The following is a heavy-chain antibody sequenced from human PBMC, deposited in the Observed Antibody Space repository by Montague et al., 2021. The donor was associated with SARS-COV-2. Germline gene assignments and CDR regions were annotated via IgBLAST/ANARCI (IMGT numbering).Heavy chain of an antibody. J-gene: IGHJ4*02. CDR3: AGRGFGESNGDLFDY. V-gene: IGHV5-10-1*01. D-gene: IGHD3-10*01. Sequence: QSGAEVKKPGESLRISCKGSGYSFTSYWISWVRQLPGKGLEWVARIDPSDSFSSYSPSFQGHVTISADKSISTAYLQWSSLKASDTAMYFCAGRGFGESNGDLFDYWGQGTLVTVSS. CDR2: IDPSDSFS. CDR1: GYSFTSYW.